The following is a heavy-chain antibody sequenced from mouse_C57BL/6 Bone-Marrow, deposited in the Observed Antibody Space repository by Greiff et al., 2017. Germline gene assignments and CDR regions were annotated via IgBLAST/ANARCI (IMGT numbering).Heavy chain of an antibody. V-gene: IGHV1-69*01. Sequence: QVQLKQPGAELVMPGASVKLSCKASGYTFTSYWMHWVKQRPGQGLEWIGEIDPSDSYTNYNQKFKGKFTLTVDKSSSTAYMQLSSLTSEDSAVYDCAREGYYGNYGLAYWGQGTLVTVSA. CDR2: IDPSDSYT. CDR3: AREGYYGNYGLAY. D-gene: IGHD2-1*01. CDR1: GYTFTSYW. J-gene: IGHJ3*01.